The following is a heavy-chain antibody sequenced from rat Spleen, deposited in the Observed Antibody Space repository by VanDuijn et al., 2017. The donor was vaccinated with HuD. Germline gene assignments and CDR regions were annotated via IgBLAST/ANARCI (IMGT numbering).Heavy chain of an antibody. D-gene: IGHD2-2*01. Sequence: EVQLVESGGGLVQPGNSLKLSCAASGFTFSDYAMAWVRQSPKKGLEWVATIIYDGSSTYYRDSVKGRFTISRDNAKSTLYLQMDSLRSEDTATYYCARAGYLRDWYFDFWGPGTMVTVSS. CDR2: IIYDGSST. V-gene: IGHV5-17*01. CDR3: ARAGYLRDWYFDF. CDR1: GFTFSDYA. J-gene: IGHJ1*01.